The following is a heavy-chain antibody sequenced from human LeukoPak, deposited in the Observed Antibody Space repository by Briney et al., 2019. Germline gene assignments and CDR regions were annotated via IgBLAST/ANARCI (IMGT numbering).Heavy chain of an antibody. D-gene: IGHD6-13*01. V-gene: IGHV4-39*07. CDR1: GGSISNTNYY. CDR3: AREEYSSDWYGHDS. CDR2: IYYTGTT. Sequence: PSETLSLTCTVSGGSISNTNYYWAWIRQPPGRGLEWIGSIYYTGTTFDNPSLKSRVTLSVDTSKNRFSLRLTSVTAADTAFYYCAREEYSSDWYGHDSWGQGTLVTVSS. J-gene: IGHJ4*02.